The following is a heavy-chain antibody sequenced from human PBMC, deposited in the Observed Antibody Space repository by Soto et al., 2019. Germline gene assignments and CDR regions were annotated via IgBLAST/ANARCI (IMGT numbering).Heavy chain of an antibody. CDR2: ISSGSSTI. J-gene: IGHJ6*02. CDR3: AREEDGMDV. V-gene: IGHV3-48*02. CDR1: GFTFSSYS. Sequence: GGSLRLSCEASGFTFSSYSMNWVRQAPGKGLEWVSYISSGSSTIYYADSVKGRFTISRDNARSSLYLQMNSLRDEDTAVYYCAREEDGMDVWGQGTTVTVSS.